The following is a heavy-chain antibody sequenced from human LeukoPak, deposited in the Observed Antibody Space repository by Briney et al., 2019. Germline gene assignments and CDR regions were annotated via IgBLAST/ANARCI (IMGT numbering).Heavy chain of an antibody. D-gene: IGHD6-13*01. CDR2: IVGSST. CDR1: GFTFSDYH. Sequence: GGSLRLSCAASGFTFSDYHMSWVRQAPGKGLELVSAIVGSSTHYADSVKGRFTISRDNSKNTLYLQMNSPRAEDTAVYYCVRDEPGRSWYNWGQGTLVTVSS. CDR3: VRDEPGRSWYN. J-gene: IGHJ4*02. V-gene: IGHV3-23*01.